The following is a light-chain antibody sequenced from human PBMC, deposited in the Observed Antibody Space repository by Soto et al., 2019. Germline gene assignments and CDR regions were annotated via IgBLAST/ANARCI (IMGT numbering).Light chain of an antibody. CDR1: QDISNY. CDR3: QQYDNRPLT. J-gene: IGKJ4*01. CDR2: DAS. V-gene: IGKV1-33*01. Sequence: DIQMTQSPSSLSASVGDRVTITCQASQDISNYLNWYQQKPGKAPKLLIYDASNLETGVPSRFNGSGSGTDFTFTISSLQPEEIATYYCQQYDNRPLTFGGGTKVEIK.